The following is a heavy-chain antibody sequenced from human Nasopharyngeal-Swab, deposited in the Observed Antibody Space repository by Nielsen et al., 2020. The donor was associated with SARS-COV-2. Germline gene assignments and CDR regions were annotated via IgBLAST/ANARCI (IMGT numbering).Heavy chain of an antibody. D-gene: IGHD6-13*01. Sequence: GESLKISCAASGFTFSNHWMHWVRQAPGKGLVWVSRLNSLGSGTSYADSVKGRFTISRDNTRNTLYLQMHSLRAEDTAVYYCARGSISAAGTQDFWGQGTLVTVSS. CDR1: GFTFSNHW. CDR2: LNSLGSGT. V-gene: IGHV3-74*01. J-gene: IGHJ4*02. CDR3: ARGSISAAGTQDF.